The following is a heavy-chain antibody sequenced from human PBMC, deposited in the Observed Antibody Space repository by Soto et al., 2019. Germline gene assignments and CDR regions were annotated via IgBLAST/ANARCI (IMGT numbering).Heavy chain of an antibody. D-gene: IGHD6-6*01. CDR1: GFTFDDYA. J-gene: IGHJ6*03. Sequence: DVQLVESGGGLVQPGRSLRLSCAASGFTFDDYAMHWVRQAPGKGLEWVSGISWNSGSIGYADSVKGRFTISRDNAKNSLYLQMNSLRAEDTALYYCAKDTAARPGDYYYMDVWGKGTTVTVSS. CDR2: ISWNSGSI. CDR3: AKDTAARPGDYYYMDV. V-gene: IGHV3-9*01.